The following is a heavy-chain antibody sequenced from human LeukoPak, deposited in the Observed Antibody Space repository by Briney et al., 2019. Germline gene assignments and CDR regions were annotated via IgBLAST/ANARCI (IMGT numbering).Heavy chain of an antibody. CDR3: ARGPESGASEHLEYYFDY. CDR2: LSYDGSNK. CDR1: GFTLSRYA. Sequence: PGRCLRLSRAASGFTLSRYAMHWVRQAPGKGLEWGAVLSYDGSNKSDADYVKGRFTISRDNSKNTLYLQMNSLRAEDTAVYYCARGPESGASEHLEYYFDYCGQGTLATVSS. J-gene: IGHJ4*02. V-gene: IGHV3-30*01. D-gene: IGHD2-15*01.